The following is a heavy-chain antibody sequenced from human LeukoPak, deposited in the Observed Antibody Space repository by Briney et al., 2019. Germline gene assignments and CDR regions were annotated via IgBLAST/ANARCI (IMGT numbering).Heavy chain of an antibody. J-gene: IGHJ6*02. CDR1: GFTFSSYA. D-gene: IGHD3-10*01. CDR3: AKDRSYSHYYYYGMDV. CDR2: ISWKSDYI. V-gene: IGHV3-9*01. Sequence: SGGSLRLSCAASGFTFSSYAMSWVRQAPGKGLEWVSGISWKSDYIGYAESVKGRFTISRDNAKNPLYLQMNSLRPEDTALYFCAKDRSYSHYYYYGMDVWGQGTTVTVSS.